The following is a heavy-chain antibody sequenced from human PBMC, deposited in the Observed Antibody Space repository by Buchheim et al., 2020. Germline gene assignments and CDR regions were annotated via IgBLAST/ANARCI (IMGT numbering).Heavy chain of an antibody. CDR2: ISGSGCST. V-gene: IGHV3-23*01. D-gene: IGHD4-17*01. CDR1: GFTFSSYA. CDR3: AKDWAFPVTTGLFDY. J-gene: IGHJ4*02. Sequence: EVQLLESGGGLVQPGGSLRLSCAASGFTFSSYAMSWVRQAPGKGLEWVSAISGSGCSTYYADSVKGRFTISRDHSKNTRHLQMNSLRAEDTAVYYCAKDWAFPVTTGLFDYWGQGTL.